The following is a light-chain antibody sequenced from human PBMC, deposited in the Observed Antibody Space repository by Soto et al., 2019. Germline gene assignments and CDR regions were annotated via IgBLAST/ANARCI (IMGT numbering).Light chain of an antibody. J-gene: IGLJ3*02. CDR1: NSNIGSNT. CDR2: SNN. V-gene: IGLV1-44*01. Sequence: QSVLTQPPSASGTPGQRVTISCSGSNSNIGSNTVTWYQQLPGTAPKVLIYSNNQRPSGVPDRFSGSKSGTSASLAISGLQSEDEADYYCATWADSLNGHWVFGGGTKVTVL. CDR3: ATWADSLNGHWV.